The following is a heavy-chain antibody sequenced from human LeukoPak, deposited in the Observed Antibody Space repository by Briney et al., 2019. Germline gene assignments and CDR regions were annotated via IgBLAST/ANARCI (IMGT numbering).Heavy chain of an antibody. CDR1: GFSFNTHW. D-gene: IGHD6-13*01. CDR2: LDPNGSEK. J-gene: IGHJ4*02. CDR3: ISRWADY. Sequence: GGSLRLSCVASGFSFNTHWMTWVRQAPGKGLEWVANLDPNGSEKTYVDSVKGRFTISRDNAKNSLYLQMNSLRADDTAVYYCISRWADYWGQGTLVTVSS. V-gene: IGHV3-7*01.